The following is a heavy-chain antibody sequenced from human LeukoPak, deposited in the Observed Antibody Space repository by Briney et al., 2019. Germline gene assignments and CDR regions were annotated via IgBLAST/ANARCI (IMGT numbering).Heavy chain of an antibody. Sequence: GGSLRLSCAASGFTFSSYAISWVRQAPGKGLEWVAVMSNDGSIKKYANSVKGRFTISRDNSKNTLYLQMDSLRAEDTAVYYCAREFTIFGVVIQRYDAFDIWGQGTMVTVSS. CDR2: MSNDGSIK. J-gene: IGHJ3*02. CDR3: AREFTIFGVVIQRYDAFDI. V-gene: IGHV3-30-3*01. CDR1: GFTFSSYA. D-gene: IGHD3-3*01.